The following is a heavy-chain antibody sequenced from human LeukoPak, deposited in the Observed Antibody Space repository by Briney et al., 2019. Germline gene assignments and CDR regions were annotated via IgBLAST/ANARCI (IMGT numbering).Heavy chain of an antibody. CDR2: IKEDGTRK. D-gene: IGHD3-22*01. V-gene: IGHV3-7*03. CDR3: ATPLDYXDSSGXHQGGD. Sequence: GGSLRLSCAASGFTFSSHWMTWVRQAPGKGLEWVANIKEDGTRKNYVDSVKGRFTISRDNAKNSLYLQMSGLRAEDTALYYCATPLDYXDSSGXHQGGDXGQGXLXXXSS. J-gene: IGHJ4*02. CDR1: GFTFSSHW.